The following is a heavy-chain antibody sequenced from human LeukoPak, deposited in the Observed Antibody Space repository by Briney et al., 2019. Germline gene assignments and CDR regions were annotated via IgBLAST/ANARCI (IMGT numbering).Heavy chain of an antibody. J-gene: IGHJ6*03. D-gene: IGHD1-26*01. Sequence: GASVKVSCKASGYTFTGYYMHWVRQAPGQGLEWMGWINPNSGGTNYAQKFQGGVTMTRDTSISTAYMELSRLRSDDTAVYYCASVSREGYYYYYYMDVWGKGTTVTVSS. CDR3: ASVSREGYYYYYYMDV. V-gene: IGHV1-2*02. CDR1: GYTFTGYY. CDR2: INPNSGGT.